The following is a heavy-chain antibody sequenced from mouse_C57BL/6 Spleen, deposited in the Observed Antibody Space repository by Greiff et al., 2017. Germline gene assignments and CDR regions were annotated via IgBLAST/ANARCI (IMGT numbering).Heavy chain of an antibody. CDR3: ARGTTSPFDY. CDR2: ISYDGSN. CDR1: GYSITSGYY. Sequence: EVQRVESGPGLVKPSPSLSLTCSVTGYSITSGYYWNWIRQFPGNKLEWMGYISYDGSNNYNPSLKNLISITRDTSKNQFFLKLNSVTTEDTATYYCARGTTSPFDYWGQGTTLTVSS. V-gene: IGHV3-6*01. J-gene: IGHJ2*01. D-gene: IGHD2-13*01.